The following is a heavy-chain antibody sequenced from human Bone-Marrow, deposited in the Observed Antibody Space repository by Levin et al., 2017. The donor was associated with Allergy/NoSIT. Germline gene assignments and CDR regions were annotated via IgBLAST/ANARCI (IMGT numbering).Heavy chain of an antibody. D-gene: IGHD3-22*01. CDR3: ARDSVQVVGPAPDDNNQPSLLMDV. J-gene: IGHJ6*02. CDR1: GFTFTTYA. CDR2: IWYDGSNE. Sequence: GESLKISCATSGFTFTTYAIHWVRQAPGKGLEWVAVIWYDGSNEYYADSVRGRFTISRDNSKNTLYLQMNSLRAEDTAVYYCARDSVQVVGPAPDDNNQPSLLMDVWGQGTTVIVSS. V-gene: IGHV3-33*01.